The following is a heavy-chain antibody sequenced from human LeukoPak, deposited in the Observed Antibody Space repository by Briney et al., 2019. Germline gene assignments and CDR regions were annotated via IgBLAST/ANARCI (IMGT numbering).Heavy chain of an antibody. D-gene: IGHD3-22*01. CDR1: GFTFINAW. Sequence: KPGGSLRLSCAASGFTFINAWMAWVRQAPGKGLEWVGRIKAKAHGGTIEYAAPVKGRFTISRDDSKNTLYLQMNSLNTEDTAVYYCTTSLTSGYYIDYWGQGTLVTVSS. V-gene: IGHV3-15*01. CDR2: IKAKAHGGTI. CDR3: TTSLTSGYYIDY. J-gene: IGHJ4*02.